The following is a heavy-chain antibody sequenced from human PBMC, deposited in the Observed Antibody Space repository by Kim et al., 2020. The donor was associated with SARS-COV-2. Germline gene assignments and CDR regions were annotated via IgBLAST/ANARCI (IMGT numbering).Heavy chain of an antibody. CDR2: ISYDGSNK. Sequence: GGSLRLSCAASGFTFSSYGMHWVRQAPGKGLEWVAVISYDGSNKYYADSVKGRFTISRDNSKNTLYLQMNSLRAEDTAVYYCAAVGYSSSWYDYYYYGMDVWGQGTTVTVSS. CDR1: GFTFSSYG. J-gene: IGHJ6*02. V-gene: IGHV3-30*03. D-gene: IGHD6-13*01. CDR3: AAVGYSSSWYDYYYYGMDV.